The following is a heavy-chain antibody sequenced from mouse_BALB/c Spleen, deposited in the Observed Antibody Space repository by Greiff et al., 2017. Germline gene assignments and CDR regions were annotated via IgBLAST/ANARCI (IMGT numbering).Heavy chain of an antibody. V-gene: IGHV1S29*02. D-gene: IGHD1-1*01. CDR2: IYPYNGGT. J-gene: IGHJ1*01. Sequence: EVQRVESGPELVKPGASVRISCKASGYTFTDYNMHWVKQSHGKSLEWIGYIYPYNGGTGYNQKFKSKATLTVDNSSSTAYMELRSLTSEDSAVYYCARRDYYGSSRYFDVWGAGTTVTVSS. CDR3: ARRDYYGSSRYFDV. CDR1: GYTFTDYN.